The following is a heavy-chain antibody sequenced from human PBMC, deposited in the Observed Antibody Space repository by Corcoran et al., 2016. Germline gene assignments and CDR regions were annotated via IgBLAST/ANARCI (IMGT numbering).Heavy chain of an antibody. V-gene: IGHV3-7*03. CDR3: ASSVWLPFWDY. CDR1: GFTFSSYW. Sequence: EVQLVESGGGLVQPGGSLRLSCAASGFTFSSYWMSWVRQAPGKGLEWVANIKQDGSEKYYVDSVKGRFTISRDNAKNSLYLQMNSLRAEDTAVYYCASSVWLPFWDYWGQGTLVTVSS. CDR2: IKQDGSEK. J-gene: IGHJ4*02. D-gene: IGHD5-18*01.